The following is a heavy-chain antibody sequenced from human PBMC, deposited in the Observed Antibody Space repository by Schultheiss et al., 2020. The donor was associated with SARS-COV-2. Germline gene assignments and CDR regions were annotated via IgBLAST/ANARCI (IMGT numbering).Heavy chain of an antibody. CDR3: PVLYTSGWYLGN. CDR2: ISYDGSNK. CDR1: GFTFSSYG. J-gene: IGHJ4*02. V-gene: IGHV3-30*03. D-gene: IGHD6-19*01. Sequence: GGSLRLSCAASGFTFSSYGMHWVRQAPGKGLEWVAVISYDGSNKYYADSVKGRFTISRDNSKNTLYLQMNSLRAEDTAVYYCPVLYTSGWYLGNWGQGTLVTVSS.